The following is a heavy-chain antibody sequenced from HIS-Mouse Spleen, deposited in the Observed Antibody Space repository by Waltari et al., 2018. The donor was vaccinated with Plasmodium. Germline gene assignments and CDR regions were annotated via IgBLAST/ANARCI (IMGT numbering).Heavy chain of an antibody. CDR3: AKSSKGTGDLWDY. CDR2: IYHSGST. CDR1: GYSISSGYY. J-gene: IGHJ4*02. Sequence: QVQLQESGPGLVKPSETLSLTCTVSGYSISSGYYWGWIRQPPGKGLEWIGSIYHSGSTYYADSVKGRFTISRDNSKNTLYLQMNSLRAEDTAVYYCAKSSKGTGDLWDYWGQGTLVTVSS. V-gene: IGHV4-38-2*02. D-gene: IGHD7-27*01.